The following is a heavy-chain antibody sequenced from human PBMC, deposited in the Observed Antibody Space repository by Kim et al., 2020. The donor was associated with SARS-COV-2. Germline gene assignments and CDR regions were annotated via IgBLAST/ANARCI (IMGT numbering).Heavy chain of an antibody. J-gene: IGHJ4*02. V-gene: IGHV1-69*13. CDR2: IIPIFGTA. Sequence: SVKVSCKASGGTFSSYAISWVRQAPGQGLEWMGGIIPIFGTANYAQKFQGRVTITADESTSTAYMELSSLRSEDTAVYYCARDYYYDSSGSDLPYYFDYWGQGTLVTVSS. CDR3: ARDYYYDSSGSDLPYYFDY. D-gene: IGHD3-22*01. CDR1: GGTFSSYA.